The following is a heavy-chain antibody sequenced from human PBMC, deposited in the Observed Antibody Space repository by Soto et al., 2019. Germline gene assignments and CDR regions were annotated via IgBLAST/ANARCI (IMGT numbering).Heavy chain of an antibody. CDR3: AREGGVNIQDDYYYYGVDV. J-gene: IGHJ6*02. V-gene: IGHV3-30*19. Sequence: QVHLVESGGGVVQPGRSLRLSCAATGFAFRTYGMHWVRRAPGKGLEWLAVISYDGFNKKHADAVHGRFTISRDNSKSTLSLQMDSLRVEDTAVYYCAREGGVNIQDDYYYYGVDVWCQGTTFTVSS. CDR2: ISYDGFNK. CDR1: GFAFRTYG. D-gene: IGHD3-16*01.